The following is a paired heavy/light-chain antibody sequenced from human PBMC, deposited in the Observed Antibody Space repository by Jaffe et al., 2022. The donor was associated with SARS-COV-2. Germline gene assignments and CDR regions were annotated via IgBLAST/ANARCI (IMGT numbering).Heavy chain of an antibody. Sequence: EVQLLESGGNLVQPGGSLRLSCAASGFIINSYAMGWVRQTPEKGLEWVSGISTSDDSASYADSVKGRFTISRDISKNILYLQINNLRVEDTAVYYCAARPRPFPASPLDYWGQGTLVTVSS. CDR2: ISTSDDSA. CDR1: GFIINSYA. J-gene: IGHJ4*02. V-gene: IGHV3-23*01. CDR3: AARPRPFPASPLDY.
Light chain of an antibody. Sequence: DIQMTQSPSFVSASVGDIVTITCRASQGINRWLAWYQQKPGKAPELLIYSAYTLLSGVPSRFSGGGSGTDFTLTISGLQPEDSATYYCQETDRFPWTFGQGTKVEIK. CDR2: SAY. CDR3: QETDRFPWT. J-gene: IGKJ1*01. V-gene: IGKV1-12*01. CDR1: QGINRW.